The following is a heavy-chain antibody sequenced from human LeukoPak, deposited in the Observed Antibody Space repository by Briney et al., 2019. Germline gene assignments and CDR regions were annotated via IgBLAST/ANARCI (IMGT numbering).Heavy chain of an antibody. CDR1: GGSFSGYY. CDR3: ARAGPAAGTPNRNWFDP. Sequence: TSETLSLTCAVYGGSFSGYYWSWIRQPPGKGLEWIGEINHSGSTNYNPSLKSRVTISVDTSRNQFSLKLSSVTAADTAVYYCARAGPAAGTPNRNWFDPWGQGTLVTVSS. D-gene: IGHD6-13*01. V-gene: IGHV4-34*01. CDR2: INHSGST. J-gene: IGHJ5*02.